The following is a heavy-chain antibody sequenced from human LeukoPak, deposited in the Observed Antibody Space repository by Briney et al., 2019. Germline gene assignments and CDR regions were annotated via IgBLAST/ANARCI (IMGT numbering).Heavy chain of an antibody. Sequence: TGGSLRLSCIASGFTFDDYAMHWLRQVPGKGLEWISGINWNSGSIGYADSVKGRFTISRDNAKNSLYLQMNSLRPEDTAVYYCANGVGSETPYSYGMDVWGQGTAVTVSS. V-gene: IGHV3-9*01. CDR1: GFTFDDYA. CDR2: INWNSGSI. CDR3: ANGVGSETPYSYGMDV. D-gene: IGHD3-10*01. J-gene: IGHJ6*02.